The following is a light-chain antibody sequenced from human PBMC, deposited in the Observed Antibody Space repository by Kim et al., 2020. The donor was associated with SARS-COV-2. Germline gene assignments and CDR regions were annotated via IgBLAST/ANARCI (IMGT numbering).Light chain of an antibody. CDR2: GDK. CDR1: SLRGYY. CDR3: NSRDSSGNHVL. V-gene: IGLV3-19*01. J-gene: IGLJ3*02. Sequence: ALGQTVTIPCQGDSLRGYYASWFRQKSGQAPILVIYGDKNRPSGIPDRFSGSGSGNTASLTITGAQAEDEADYYCNSRDSSGNHVLFGGGTKLTVL.